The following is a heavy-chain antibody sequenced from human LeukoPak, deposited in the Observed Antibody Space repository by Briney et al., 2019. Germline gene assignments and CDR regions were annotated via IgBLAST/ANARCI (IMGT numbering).Heavy chain of an antibody. CDR3: ARVETMNQPNPFDY. Sequence: ASVKVSCKASGYTFTSYAMHWVRQAPGQRLEWMGWINAGNGNTKYSQKFQGRVTITRDTSASTAYMELSSLRSEDTAVYYCARVETMNQPNPFDYWGQGTLVTVSS. V-gene: IGHV1-3*01. D-gene: IGHD3-22*01. J-gene: IGHJ4*02. CDR2: INAGNGNT. CDR1: GYTFTSYA.